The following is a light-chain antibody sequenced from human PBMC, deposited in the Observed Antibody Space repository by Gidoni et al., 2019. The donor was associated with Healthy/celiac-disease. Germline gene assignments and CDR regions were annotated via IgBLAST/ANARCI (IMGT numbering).Light chain of an antibody. J-gene: IGLJ2*01. CDR2: QDS. V-gene: IGLV3-1*01. CDR3: QAWDSSTVV. Sequence: SYELTQPPSGSGSPGQTASITCSGEKLGDKYACWYQQKPGQSPVLVIYQDSKRPSGIPERFSGSNSGNTATLTISGTQAMDEADYYCQAWDSSTVVFGGGTKLTVL. CDR1: KLGDKY.